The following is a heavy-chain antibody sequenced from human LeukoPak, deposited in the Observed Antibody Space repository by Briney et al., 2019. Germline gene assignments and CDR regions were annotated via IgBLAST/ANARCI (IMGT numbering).Heavy chain of an antibody. D-gene: IGHD2-15*01. Sequence: GASVKVSCKASGGTFSSYAISWVRQAPGQGLEWMGWIIAYNGNTNYAQKLQGRVTMTTDTSTSTAYMELRSLRSDDTAVYYCARDCVVVVAATCGDYFDYWGQGTLVTVSS. CDR1: GGTFSSYA. J-gene: IGHJ4*02. V-gene: IGHV1-18*01. CDR2: IIAYNGNT. CDR3: ARDCVVVVAATCGDYFDY.